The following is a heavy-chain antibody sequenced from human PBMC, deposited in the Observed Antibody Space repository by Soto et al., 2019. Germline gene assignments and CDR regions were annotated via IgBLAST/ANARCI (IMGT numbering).Heavy chain of an antibody. CDR1: GGSISSTGYY. Sequence: SETLSLTCTVSGGSISSTGYYWGWIRQPPGKGLEWIGSIYYSGSTSYNPSLQSRVTMSVDTSKNQLSLKLSSVTAADTAVYYCARAPTAGGWFDPWGQGTLVTVSS. V-gene: IGHV4-39*01. CDR3: ARAPTAGGWFDP. D-gene: IGHD1-26*01. J-gene: IGHJ5*02. CDR2: IYYSGST.